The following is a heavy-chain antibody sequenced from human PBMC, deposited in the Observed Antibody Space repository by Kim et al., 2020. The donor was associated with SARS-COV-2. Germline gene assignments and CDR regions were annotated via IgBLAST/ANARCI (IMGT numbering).Heavy chain of an antibody. CDR3: ATLSFDHYYGSGRHKNYYYYGMDV. CDR1: GYTLTELS. D-gene: IGHD3-10*01. V-gene: IGHV1-24*01. CDR2: FDPEDGET. Sequence: ASVKVSCKVSGYTLTELSMHWVRQAPGKGLEWMGGFDPEDGETIYAQKFQGRVTMTEDTSTDTAYMELSSLRSEDTAVYYCATLSFDHYYGSGRHKNYYYYGMDVWGQGTTVTVSS. J-gene: IGHJ6*02.